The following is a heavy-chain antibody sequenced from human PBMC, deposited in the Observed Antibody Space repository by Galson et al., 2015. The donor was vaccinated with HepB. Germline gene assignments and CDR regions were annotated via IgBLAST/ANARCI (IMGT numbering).Heavy chain of an antibody. Sequence: SLRLSCAASGFTFSPYAIIWVRQAPVKGLEWDSVTSGSGETTYYADSVKGRFTISRDNTKKMLFLQMNSLRAEDTAIYYRAKSGVATTNWDYYYYYGLDVWGQGTTVTVSS. V-gene: IGHV3-23*01. CDR1: GFTFSPYA. D-gene: IGHD5-12*01. J-gene: IGHJ6*02. CDR3: AKSGVATTNWDYYYYYGLDV. CDR2: TSGSGETT.